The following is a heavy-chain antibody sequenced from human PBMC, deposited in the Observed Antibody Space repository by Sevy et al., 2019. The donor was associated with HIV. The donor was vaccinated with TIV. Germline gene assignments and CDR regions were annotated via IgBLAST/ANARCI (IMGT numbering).Heavy chain of an antibody. D-gene: IGHD6-13*01. CDR2: MNPNSGNT. V-gene: IGHV1-8*03. J-gene: IGHJ5*02. CDR3: ARAPPASSWYLGWFDP. Sequence: ASVKVSCKASGYTFTSYDINWVRQATGQGLEWMGWMNPNSGNTGYAQKFQGRVTITRNTSISTAYMELSSLRSEDTAVYYCARAPPASSWYLGWFDPWGQGTLVIVSS. CDR1: GYTFTSYD.